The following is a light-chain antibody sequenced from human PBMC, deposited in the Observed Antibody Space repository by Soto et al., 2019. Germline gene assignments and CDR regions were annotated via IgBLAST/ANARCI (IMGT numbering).Light chain of an antibody. V-gene: IGLV1-40*01. CDR3: QSYDSSLSVVV. CDR2: GNS. J-gene: IGLJ2*01. CDR1: SSNIGAGYD. Sequence: QSVLTQPPSVSGAPGQRVTISCTGSSSNIGAGYDVHWYQQLPGTAPKLLLYGNSNRPSGVPDRFSGSKSGTSASLAITGLQDEDEADYYCQSYDSSLSVVVFGGGTKLTVL.